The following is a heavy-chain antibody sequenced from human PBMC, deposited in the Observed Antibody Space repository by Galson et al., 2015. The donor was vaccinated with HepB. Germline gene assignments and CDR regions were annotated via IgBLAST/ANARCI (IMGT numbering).Heavy chain of an antibody. D-gene: IGHD3-22*01. Sequence: SLRLSCAASGFTVSSNYMSWVRQAPGKGLEWVSVIYSGGSTYYADSVKGRFTISRDNSKNTLYLQMNSLRAEDTAVYYCARLYYYDSSGRLDYWGQGTLVTVSS. V-gene: IGHV3-53*01. CDR2: IYSGGST. CDR1: GFTVSSNY. CDR3: ARLYYYDSSGRLDY. J-gene: IGHJ4*02.